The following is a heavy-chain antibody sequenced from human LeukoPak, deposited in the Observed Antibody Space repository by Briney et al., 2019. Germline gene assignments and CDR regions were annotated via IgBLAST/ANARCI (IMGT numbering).Heavy chain of an antibody. J-gene: IGHJ5*02. Sequence: SSQTLSLTCTVSGGSISSGGYYWSWIRQHPGKGLEWIGYIYYSGSTYYNPSLKSRVTISVDTSKNQFSLKLSSVTAADTAVYYCARRIVVVPAAISNWFDPWGQGTLVTVSS. V-gene: IGHV4-31*03. CDR1: GGSISSGGYY. CDR3: ARRIVVVPAAISNWFDP. CDR2: IYYSGST. D-gene: IGHD2-2*01.